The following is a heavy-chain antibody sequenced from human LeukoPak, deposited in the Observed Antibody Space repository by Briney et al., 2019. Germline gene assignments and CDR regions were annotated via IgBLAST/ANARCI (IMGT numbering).Heavy chain of an antibody. CDR3: ARGGLPYYDFWSGYLGAFDI. D-gene: IGHD3-3*01. V-gene: IGHV3-11*04. Sequence: GGSLRLSCAASGFTFSDYYMSWIRQDPGKGLEWVSYISSSGSTIYYADSVKGRFTISRDNAKYSLYLQMNSLRAEDTAVYYCARGGLPYYDFWSGYLGAFDIWGQGTMVTVSS. J-gene: IGHJ3*02. CDR1: GFTFSDYY. CDR2: ISSSGSTI.